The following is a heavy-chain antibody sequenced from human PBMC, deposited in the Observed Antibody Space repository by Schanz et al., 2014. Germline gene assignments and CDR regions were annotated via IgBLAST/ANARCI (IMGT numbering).Heavy chain of an antibody. CDR1: GFTFSSYS. CDR3: AKAADWPVTRFDP. Sequence: EVQLVQSGGGLVQPGGSLRLSCAASGFTFSSYSMNWVRQAPGKGPEWVSSISSGGGSTYYADSVKGRFTISRDSSKNTLYLQMSSLRADDTAVYYCAKAADWPVTRFDPWGQGTLVTVSS. CDR2: ISSGGGST. J-gene: IGHJ5*02. V-gene: IGHV3-23*04. D-gene: IGHD3-9*01.